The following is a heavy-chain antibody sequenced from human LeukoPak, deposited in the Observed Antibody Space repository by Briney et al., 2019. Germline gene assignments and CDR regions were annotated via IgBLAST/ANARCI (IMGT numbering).Heavy chain of an antibody. J-gene: IGHJ4*02. D-gene: IGHD6-19*01. CDR1: GFTFSSYA. Sequence: GGSLRLSCAASGFTFSSYAMHWVRQAPGKGLEWVAVISYDGSNKYYADSVKGRFTISRDNSKNTLYLQMNSLRAEDTAVYYCARESGLYSSGWYPYYFDYWGQGTLVTVSS. V-gene: IGHV3-30*04. CDR2: ISYDGSNK. CDR3: ARESGLYSSGWYPYYFDY.